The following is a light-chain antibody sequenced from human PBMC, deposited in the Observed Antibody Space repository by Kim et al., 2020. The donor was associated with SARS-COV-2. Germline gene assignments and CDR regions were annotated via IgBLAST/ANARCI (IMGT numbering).Light chain of an antibody. CDR3: NSRDSNDNVV. J-gene: IGLJ2*01. Sequence: SSELTQDPAVSVALGQTVRITCQGDSLRSYYATWYQQKPGQAPILLIYGKNNRPSGIPDRFSGSSSGNTASLTITGTQAGDEADYYCNSRDSNDNVVFGGGTKLTVL. CDR1: SLRSYY. V-gene: IGLV3-19*01. CDR2: GKN.